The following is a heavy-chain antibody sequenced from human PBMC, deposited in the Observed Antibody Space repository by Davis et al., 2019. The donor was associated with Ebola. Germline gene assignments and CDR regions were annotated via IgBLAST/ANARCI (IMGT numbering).Heavy chain of an antibody. CDR2: IYYSGST. D-gene: IGHD3-10*01. Sequence: PSETLSLTCTISGGSISSGGYYWSWIRQHPGKGLEWIGYIYYSGSTYYNPSLKSRVTISVDTSKNQFSLKLSSVTAADTAVYYCARDRLLWFGELRSHYYYYGMDVWGQGTTVTVSS. CDR3: ARDRLLWFGELRSHYYYYGMDV. V-gene: IGHV4-31*03. J-gene: IGHJ6*02. CDR1: GGSISSGGYY.